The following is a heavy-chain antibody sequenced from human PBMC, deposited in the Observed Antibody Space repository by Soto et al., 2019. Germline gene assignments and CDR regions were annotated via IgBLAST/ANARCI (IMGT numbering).Heavy chain of an antibody. Sequence: SETLSLTCTVSGACISGFYRSWIRKSAGKGLEWIGRIYATGTTDYNPSLKSRVMMSVDTSKKQFSMKLRSVTAADTAVYYCVRDGTKTLRDWFDPWGQGISVTVSS. CDR2: IYATGTT. J-gene: IGHJ5*02. D-gene: IGHD1-1*01. CDR3: VRDGTKTLRDWFDP. V-gene: IGHV4-4*07. CDR1: GACISGFY.